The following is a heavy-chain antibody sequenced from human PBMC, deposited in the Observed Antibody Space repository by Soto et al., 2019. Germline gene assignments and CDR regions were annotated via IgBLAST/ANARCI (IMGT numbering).Heavy chain of an antibody. J-gene: IGHJ4*02. CDR1: RNTFTHYA. Sequence: ASVKVSCTASRNTFTHYAVHWVRHAPGQRLEGMGWINAGNGNTNYSQKFHGRVTITRDTSASTAYMELSSLRSEDTAVHYRARVRGYYLHEYWGQGTRITVAS. D-gene: IGHD1-26*01. V-gene: IGHV1-3*01. CDR3: ARVRGYYLHEY. CDR2: INAGNGNT.